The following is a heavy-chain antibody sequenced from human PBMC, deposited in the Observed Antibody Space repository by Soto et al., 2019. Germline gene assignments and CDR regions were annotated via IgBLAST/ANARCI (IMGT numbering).Heavy chain of an antibody. J-gene: IGHJ6*03. Sequence: SETLSLTCTVSGGSISNYYWSWIRQPPGKGLEWIGEINHSGSTNYNPSLKSRVTISVDTSKNQFSLKLSSVTAADTAVYYCAGRSWDYYYYMDVWGKGTTVTVSS. CDR3: AGRSWDYYYYMDV. CDR1: GGSISNYY. CDR2: INHSGST. D-gene: IGHD6-13*01. V-gene: IGHV4-34*01.